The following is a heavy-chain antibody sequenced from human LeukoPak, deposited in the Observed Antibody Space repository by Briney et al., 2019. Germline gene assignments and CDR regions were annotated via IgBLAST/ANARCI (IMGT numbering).Heavy chain of an antibody. J-gene: IGHJ4*02. CDR3: ARRGNRYGSVEDY. D-gene: IGHD3-10*01. Sequence: GSLRLSCAASGFTFSSYSMNWVRQAPGKGLEWIGSIYYSGSTYYNPSLKSRVTISVDTSKNQFSLKLSSVTAADTAVYYCARRGNRYGSVEDYWGQGTLVTVSS. CDR2: IYYSGST. V-gene: IGHV4-39*01. CDR1: GFTFSSYSMN.